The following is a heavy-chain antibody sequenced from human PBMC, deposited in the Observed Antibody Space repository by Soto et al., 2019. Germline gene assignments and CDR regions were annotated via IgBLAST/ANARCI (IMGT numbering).Heavy chain of an antibody. CDR1: GFTFSSYS. Sequence: GGSLRLSCAASGFTFSSYSMHGVRQAPGKGLEWVAVISYDGSKKYYADSVKGRFTISRDNSKNTLYLQMNSLRAEDTAVYYCARDGSSLLWFGEGGNWFDPLGQGTLITVSS. CDR2: ISYDGSKK. D-gene: IGHD3-10*01. V-gene: IGHV3-30-3*01. CDR3: ARDGSSLLWFGEGGNWFDP. J-gene: IGHJ5*02.